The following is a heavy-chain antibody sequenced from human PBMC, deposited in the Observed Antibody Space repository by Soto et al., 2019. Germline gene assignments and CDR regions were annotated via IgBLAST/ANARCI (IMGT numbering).Heavy chain of an antibody. CDR1: GDSVTFGHHY. CDR2: IFFTGAT. Sequence: QVHLQESGPGLVKPSGTLSLICTVSGDSVTFGHHYWSWIRQPPGKGLEWIGHIFFTGATNYSPSLKSRVTMSVDSSKSQFSLNLTSVTAADSAIYYCARARPDSAGSSLGRRLDVWGQGTTVTVPS. CDR3: ARARPDSAGSSLGRRLDV. V-gene: IGHV4-61*01. D-gene: IGHD3-10*01. J-gene: IGHJ6*02.